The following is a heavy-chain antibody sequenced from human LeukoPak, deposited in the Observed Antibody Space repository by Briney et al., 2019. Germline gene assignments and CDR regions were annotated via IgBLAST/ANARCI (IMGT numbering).Heavy chain of an antibody. Sequence: SETLSLTCIVSGGSISSSSYYWGWIRQPPGKGLKWIGSIYYSGSTYYNPSLKSRVTISVDTSKKQFSLKLSSVTAADTAVYYCARSSYYYAADAFDIWGQGTMVTVSS. CDR3: ARSSYYYAADAFDI. J-gene: IGHJ3*02. D-gene: IGHD3-10*01. CDR2: IYYSGST. CDR1: GGSISSSSYY. V-gene: IGHV4-39*07.